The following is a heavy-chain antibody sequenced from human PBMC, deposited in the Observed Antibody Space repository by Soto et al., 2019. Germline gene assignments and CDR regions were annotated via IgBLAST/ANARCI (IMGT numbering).Heavy chain of an antibody. V-gene: IGHV4-39*01. J-gene: IGHJ4*02. Sequence: QLQVQESGPGLVKPSETLSLTCTVSGVSIDSSRYYWGWIRQPPGKGLEWIGNIHYSGTTYYNPALQSRVIISVNTSKNQCSLRLNSVTAADTAVYYGARPYESGGFYYGFDYWGQGTPVTVSS. CDR3: ARPYESGGFYYGFDY. CDR2: IHYSGTT. CDR1: GVSIDSSRYY. D-gene: IGHD3-22*01.